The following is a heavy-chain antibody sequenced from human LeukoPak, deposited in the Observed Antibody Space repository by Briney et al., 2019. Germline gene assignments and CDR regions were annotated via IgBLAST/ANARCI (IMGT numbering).Heavy chain of an antibody. J-gene: IGHJ3*02. CDR2: IYYSGST. CDR1: GGSVSSYY. D-gene: IGHD4-17*01. CDR3: ARLAPTTVTPRRSAFDI. V-gene: IGHV4-59*08. Sequence: SETLSLTCTVSGGSVSSYYWSWIRQPPGKGLEWIGYIYYSGSTNYNPSLKSRVTISVDTSKNQFSLKLSSVTAADTAVYYCARLAPTTVTPRRSAFDIWGQGTMVTVSS.